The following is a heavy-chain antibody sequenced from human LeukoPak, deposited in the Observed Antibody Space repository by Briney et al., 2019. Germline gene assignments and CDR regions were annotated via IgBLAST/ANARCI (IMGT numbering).Heavy chain of an antibody. CDR1: GYTFTNYG. CDR3: ARMTYYYGSGSYPNVDWFDP. J-gene: IGHJ5*02. D-gene: IGHD3-10*01. V-gene: IGHV1-18*01. CDR2: ISAYNGNT. Sequence: ASVKVSCKASGYTFTNYGISWVRQAPGQGLEWMGWISAYNGNTNYAQKLQGRVTMTTDTSTSTAYMELRSLRSDDTAVYYCARMTYYYGSGSYPNVDWFDPWGQGTLVTVSS.